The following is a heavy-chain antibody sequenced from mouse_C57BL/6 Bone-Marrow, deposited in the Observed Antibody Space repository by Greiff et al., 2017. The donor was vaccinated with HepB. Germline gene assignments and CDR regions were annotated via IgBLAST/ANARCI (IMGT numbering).Heavy chain of an antibody. Sequence: EVKLVESGGGLVKPGGSLKLSCAASGFTFSDYGMHWVRQAPEKGLEWVAYISSGSSNIYYADTVKGRFTISRDNAKNTLFLQMTSLRSEDTAIYYCARTITTVVATPGFAYWGQGTLVTVSA. J-gene: IGHJ3*01. CDR1: GFTFSDYG. D-gene: IGHD1-1*01. V-gene: IGHV5-17*01. CDR2: ISSGSSNI. CDR3: ARTITTVVATPGFAY.